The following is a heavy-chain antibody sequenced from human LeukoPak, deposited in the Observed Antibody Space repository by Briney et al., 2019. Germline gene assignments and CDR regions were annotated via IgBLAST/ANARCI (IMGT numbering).Heavy chain of an antibody. CDR2: IIPIFGTA. Sequence: SVKVSCRASGGTFSSYAISWVRQAPGQGLEWMGGIIPIFGTANYAQKFQGRVTITADESTSTAYMELSSLRSEDTAVYYCARAAYSSSYAAGYWGQGTLVTVSS. V-gene: IGHV1-69*13. CDR1: GGTFSSYA. D-gene: IGHD6-6*01. CDR3: ARAAYSSSYAAGY. J-gene: IGHJ4*02.